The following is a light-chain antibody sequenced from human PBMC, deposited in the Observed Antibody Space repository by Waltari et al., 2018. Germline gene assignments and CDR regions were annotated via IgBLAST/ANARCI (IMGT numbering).Light chain of an antibody. CDR3: NSYTRSGSWV. CDR2: DVS. V-gene: IGLV2-14*01. CDR1: SSDVGFYNY. Sequence: QSALPQPASVSGSPGQPITLSCTGISSDVGFYNYVSLYQQHPGKAPKLLIYDVSERPPGVSNRFSGSKSGNTASLTISGLQADDEADYHCNSYTRSGSWVFGGGTKLTVL. J-gene: IGLJ3*02.